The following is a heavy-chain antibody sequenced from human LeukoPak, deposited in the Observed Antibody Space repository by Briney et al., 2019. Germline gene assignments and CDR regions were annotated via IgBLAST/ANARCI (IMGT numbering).Heavy chain of an antibody. CDR2: ISGSGGIT. D-gene: IGHD4-17*01. J-gene: IGHJ3*02. CDR1: GFTFNTYA. V-gene: IGHV3-23*01. CDR3: AKDGGNGDYETNDAFDI. Sequence: SGGSLRLSCAASGFTFNTYAMNWVRQAPGKGLEWVSGISGSGGITYYADSVKGRFTISRDNSKSTLYLQMNSLRAEDTAVYYCAKDGGNGDYETNDAFDIWGQGTTVIVSS.